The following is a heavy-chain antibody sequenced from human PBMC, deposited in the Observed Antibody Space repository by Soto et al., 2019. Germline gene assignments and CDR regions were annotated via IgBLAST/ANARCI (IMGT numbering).Heavy chain of an antibody. CDR1: GFTFSSYA. J-gene: IGHJ4*02. Sequence: HPGGSLRLSCAASGFTFSSYAMSWVRQAPGKGLEWVSAISGSGGSTYYADSVKGRFTISGDNSKNTLYLQMNSLRAEDTAVYYCAKDPVVDALNEYYFDYWGQGTLVTVSS. CDR2: ISGSGGST. D-gene: IGHD5-12*01. V-gene: IGHV3-23*01. CDR3: AKDPVVDALNEYYFDY.